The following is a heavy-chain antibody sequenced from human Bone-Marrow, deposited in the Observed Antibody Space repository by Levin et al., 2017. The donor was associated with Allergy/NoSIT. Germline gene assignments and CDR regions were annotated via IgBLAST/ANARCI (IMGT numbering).Heavy chain of an antibody. CDR1: GFTFSDHY. CDR2: ITNKAKSDTT. Sequence: PGGSLRLSCAASGFTFSDHYMDWVRQAPGKGLEWVGRITNKAKSDTTHYAASVRGRFTISRDDSKNSLYLQMNSLKTEDTAVYYCALIPRRDVIVPRGWGQGTLVTVSS. V-gene: IGHV3-72*01. D-gene: IGHD5-24*01. J-gene: IGHJ4*02. CDR3: ALIPRRDVIVPRG.